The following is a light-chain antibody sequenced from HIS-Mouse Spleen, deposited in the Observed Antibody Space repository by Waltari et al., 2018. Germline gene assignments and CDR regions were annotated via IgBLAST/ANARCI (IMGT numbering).Light chain of an antibody. CDR3: YSTDSSGNHRV. Sequence: SYELTQPPSVSVSPGQTARITCPGDALPTKYPHWYQQKSGQAPVLVIYEDSKRPSGIPERFSGSSSGTMATLTISGAQVEDEADYYCYSTDSSGNHRVFGGGTKLTVL. CDR2: EDS. J-gene: IGLJ2*01. V-gene: IGLV3-10*01. CDR1: ALPTKY.